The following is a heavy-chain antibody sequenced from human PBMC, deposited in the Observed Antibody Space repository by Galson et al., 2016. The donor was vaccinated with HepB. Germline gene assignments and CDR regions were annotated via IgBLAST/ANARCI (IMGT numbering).Heavy chain of an antibody. CDR2: INAGNGNT. J-gene: IGHJ5*02. CDR3: AREEGSVVLAGVDT. Sequence: SVKVSCKASGFTFTNYVIHWVRQAPGQRLEWMGWINAGNGNTKYSQKFQGKVTITRDTSASTAYMELSSLKSEDTSVYYCAREEGSVVLAGVDTWGQGTLVTVSS. CDR1: GFTFTNYV. V-gene: IGHV1-3*01. D-gene: IGHD2-2*01.